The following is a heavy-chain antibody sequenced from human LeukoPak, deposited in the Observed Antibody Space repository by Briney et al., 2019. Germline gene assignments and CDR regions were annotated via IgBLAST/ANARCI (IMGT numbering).Heavy chain of an antibody. D-gene: IGHD2-15*01. V-gene: IGHV1-69*13. J-gene: IGHJ4*02. Sequence: SVTVSCKASGGTSSRYAINWVRQAPGQGLEWMGGIIPIFGTANYAQKFQGRVTITADESTRTAYMELSSLRSEDTAVYYCARSRGSCYSCGDYWGQGTLVTVSS. CDR3: ARSRGSCYSCGDY. CDR1: GGTSSRYA. CDR2: IIPIFGTA.